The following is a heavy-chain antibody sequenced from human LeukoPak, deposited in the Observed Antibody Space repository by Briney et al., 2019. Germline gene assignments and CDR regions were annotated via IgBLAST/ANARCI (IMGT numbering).Heavy chain of an antibody. D-gene: IGHD6-19*01. CDR3: ARERGLYSSGWLSTHDAFDI. CDR2: ISAYNGNT. Sequence: ASVKVSCKASGYTFTGYYMHWVRQAPGQGLEWMGWISAYNGNTNYAQKLQGRVTMTTDTSTSTAYMELRSLRSDDTAVYYCARERGLYSSGWLSTHDAFDIWGQGTMVTVSS. J-gene: IGHJ3*02. V-gene: IGHV1-18*04. CDR1: GYTFTGYY.